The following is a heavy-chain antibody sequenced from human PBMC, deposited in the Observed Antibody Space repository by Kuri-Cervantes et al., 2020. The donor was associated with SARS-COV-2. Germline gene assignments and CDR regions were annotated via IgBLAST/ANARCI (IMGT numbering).Heavy chain of an antibody. V-gene: IGHV4-39*02. CDR3: AREAPFGYSYGYEGDY. D-gene: IGHD5-18*01. CDR1: GGSISSSSYY. Sequence: GSLRLSCTVSGGSISSSSYYWGWIRQPPGKGLEWIGSIYYSGSTYYNPSLKSRVTISVDTSKTQFSLKLSSVTAADTAVYYCAREAPFGYSYGYEGDYWGQGTLVTVSS. CDR2: IYYSGST. J-gene: IGHJ4*02.